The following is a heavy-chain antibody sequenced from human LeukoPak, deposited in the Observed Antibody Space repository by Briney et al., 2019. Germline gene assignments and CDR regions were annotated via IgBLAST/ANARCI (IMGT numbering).Heavy chain of an antibody. CDR2: IYYSGST. CDR1: GGSISSYY. J-gene: IGHJ6*02. D-gene: IGHD3-22*01. V-gene: IGHV4-59*01. CDR3: ARASYYYDSSGYYYYYYGMDV. Sequence: SETLSLTCTVSGGSISSYYWSWIRQPPGKGLEWIGYIYYSGSTNYNPSLKSRVTISVDTSKNQFSLKLSSVTAADTAVYYCARASYYYDSSGYYYYYYGMDVWGQGTTVTVSS.